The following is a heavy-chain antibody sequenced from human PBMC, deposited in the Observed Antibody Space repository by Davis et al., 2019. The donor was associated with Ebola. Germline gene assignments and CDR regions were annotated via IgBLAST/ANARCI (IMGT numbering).Heavy chain of an antibody. CDR3: NASYGSGSYPFDY. CDR1: GFTFSGSA. CDR2: IKSKTDGGTT. J-gene: IGHJ4*02. D-gene: IGHD3-10*01. V-gene: IGHV3-15*01. Sequence: GESLKISCAASGFTFSGSAMHWVRQASGKGLEWVGRIKSKTDGGTTDYAAPVKGRFTISRDDSKNTLYLQMNSLKTEDTAVYYCNASYGSGSYPFDYWGQGTLVTVSS.